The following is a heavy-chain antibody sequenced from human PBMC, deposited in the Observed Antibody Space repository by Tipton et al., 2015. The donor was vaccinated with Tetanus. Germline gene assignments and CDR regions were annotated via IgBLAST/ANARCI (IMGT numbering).Heavy chain of an antibody. CDR3: ARGRGSSWFYV. D-gene: IGHD6-13*01. V-gene: IGHV3-48*01. J-gene: IGHJ3*01. Sequence: QLVQSGGGLVKPGGSLRLSCAASGFTFSSYSMNWVRQAPGKGLEWLSFISSDSRTLFYAESVKGRFTISRGNAQNSLYLQINGLRAEDTALYYCARGRGSSWFYVWGQGTMVIVSS. CDR2: ISSDSRTL. CDR1: GFTFSSYS.